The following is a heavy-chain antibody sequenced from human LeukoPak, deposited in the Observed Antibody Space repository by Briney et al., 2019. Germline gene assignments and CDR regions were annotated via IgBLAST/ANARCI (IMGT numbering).Heavy chain of an antibody. CDR1: ELTFSSYS. Sequence: GGSLRLSCEASELTFSSYSINWVRQAPGKGLEWVSSISSIRNYIYYADSVRGRFTISRDNARNSLYLQMNSLRAEDTAVYYCARLRGGYNYALGPFDYWGQGTLVTVSS. V-gene: IGHV3-21*01. D-gene: IGHD5-18*01. CDR3: ARLRGGYNYALGPFDY. CDR2: ISSIRNYI. J-gene: IGHJ4*02.